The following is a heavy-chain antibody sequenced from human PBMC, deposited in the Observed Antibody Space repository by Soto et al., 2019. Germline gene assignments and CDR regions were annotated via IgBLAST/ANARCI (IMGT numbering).Heavy chain of an antibody. CDR1: GASMNSYH. V-gene: IGHV4-4*07. CDR2: IHSSGST. J-gene: IGHJ5*02. CDR3: ARDQGVAAAGITWFDP. Sequence: SETLSLTCTVSGASMNSYHWSWIRQPAGKGLEWIGHIHSSGSTNYNPSLKSRVTMSVDTSKNQFSLRLMSLTAADTAVYYCARDQGVAAAGITWFDPWGQGSLVTVPQ. D-gene: IGHD6-13*01.